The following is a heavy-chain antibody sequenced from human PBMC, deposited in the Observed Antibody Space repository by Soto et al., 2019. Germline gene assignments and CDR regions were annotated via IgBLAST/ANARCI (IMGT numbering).Heavy chain of an antibody. CDR1: DGAMNSDSSY. CDR3: ARLGGYVSVGYYYLWDS. CDR2: INHSGST. V-gene: IGHV4-39*02. Sequence: QLQLQESGPGLVKPSETLSLTCRVSDGAMNSDSSYWGWIRQPPGKGLEGIGVINHSGSTYQNFSLQGRVTMSADATRNHFSLKLTSMTAADTAVYYCARLGGYVSVGYYYLWDSWGQGTLVTVSS. J-gene: IGHJ4*02. D-gene: IGHD3-22*01.